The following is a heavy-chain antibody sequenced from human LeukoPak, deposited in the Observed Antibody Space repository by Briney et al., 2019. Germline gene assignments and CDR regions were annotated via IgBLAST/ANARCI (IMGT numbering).Heavy chain of an antibody. CDR1: GFTFSSYA. D-gene: IGHD4-17*01. V-gene: IGHV3-23*01. CDR3: AKHAVDGDYVFDY. J-gene: IGHJ4*03. Sequence: PGGSLRLSCAASGFTFSSYAMSWVRQAPGKGLEWVSAISGRTYYADSVKGRFTISRDNSKNMLYLQMNSLRAEDTAVYYCAKHAVDGDYVFDYWGQGTTVTVSS. CDR2: ISGRT.